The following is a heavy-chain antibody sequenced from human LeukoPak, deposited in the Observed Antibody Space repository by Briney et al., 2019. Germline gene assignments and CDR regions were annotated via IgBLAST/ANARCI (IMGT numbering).Heavy chain of an antibody. CDR3: ARDNDYYDSSGYYWDY. CDR2: ISSNGGST. D-gene: IGHD3-22*01. J-gene: IGHJ4*02. Sequence: GGSLRLSCSASGFTFSSYAMHWVRQAPGKGLEYVSAISSNGGSTYYADSVKGRFTISRDNAKNSLYLQMNSLRAEDTAVYYCARDNDYYDSSGYYWDYWGQGTLVTVSS. V-gene: IGHV3-64*04. CDR1: GFTFSSYA.